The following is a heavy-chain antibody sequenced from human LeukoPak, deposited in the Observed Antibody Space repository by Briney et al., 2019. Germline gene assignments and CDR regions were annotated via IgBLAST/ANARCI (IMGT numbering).Heavy chain of an antibody. CDR3: ARDNRGERTPGWGYGGFDI. CDR1: GYTFAKFY. V-gene: IGHV1-46*01. Sequence: GASVKVSCKASGYTFAKFYIHWVRQAPGQGPEWMGIINPSGGTASYAQKFQGRVSMTRDTSTSTVYTELSSLRSEDTAVYYCARDNRGERTPGWGYGGFDIWGQGTMVSVSS. J-gene: IGHJ3*02. CDR2: INPSGGTA. D-gene: IGHD3-16*01.